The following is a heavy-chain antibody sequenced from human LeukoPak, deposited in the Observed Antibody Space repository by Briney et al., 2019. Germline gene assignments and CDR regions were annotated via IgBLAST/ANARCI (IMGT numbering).Heavy chain of an antibody. V-gene: IGHV3-23*01. CDR2: ISGSGGST. CDR1: GFTFSSYG. Sequence: GRSLRLSCAASGFTFSSYGMHWVRQAPGKGLEWVSAISGSGGSTYYADSVKGRFTISRDNSKNTLYLQMNSLRAEDTAVYYCATTDKGSSSFDYWGQGTLVTVSS. J-gene: IGHJ4*02. CDR3: ATTDKGSSSFDY. D-gene: IGHD6-13*01.